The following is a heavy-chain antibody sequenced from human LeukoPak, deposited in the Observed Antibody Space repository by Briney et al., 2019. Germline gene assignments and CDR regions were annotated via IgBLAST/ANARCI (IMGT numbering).Heavy chain of an antibody. J-gene: IGHJ4*02. Sequence: GGSLRLSCAASGLTFRNASMSWVRHAPGRGLEWVGRIKSKTDGGTTDYAAPVKGRFSISRDDSKNTLYLQMNSLKTEDTAVYYCTTDFIVVVPTADYWGQGTLVTVSS. CDR1: GLTFRNAS. CDR3: TTDFIVVVPTADY. V-gene: IGHV3-15*01. D-gene: IGHD2-2*01. CDR2: IKSKTDGGTT.